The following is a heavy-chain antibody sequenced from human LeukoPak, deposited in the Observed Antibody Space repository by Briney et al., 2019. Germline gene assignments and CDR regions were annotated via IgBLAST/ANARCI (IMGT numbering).Heavy chain of an antibody. CDR2: VIPVFGRA. V-gene: IGHV1-69*01. CDR3: AREAVQLERRHYYMDV. D-gene: IGHD1-1*01. Sequence: SVKVSCKVSGGSFGSHAFRWVRQAPGQGFEWVGGVIPVFGRANYAQEFQGRVTITADESTSTAYMELSSLRSEDTAVYYCAREAVQLERRHYYMDVWGKGTTVTVSS. CDR1: GGSFGSHA. J-gene: IGHJ6*03.